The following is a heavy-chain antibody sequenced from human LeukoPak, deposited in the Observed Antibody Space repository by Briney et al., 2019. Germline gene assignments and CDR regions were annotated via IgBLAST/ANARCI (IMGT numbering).Heavy chain of an antibody. V-gene: IGHV4-34*01. D-gene: IGHD1-7*01. CDR1: GGSFSGYY. CDR2: TNNSGRT. J-gene: IGHJ5*02. CDR3: ARSTLHNWNYKWFDP. Sequence: SETLSLTCAVYGGSFSGYYWSWMRQPPGKGLEWIGETNNSGRTNYNPSLKSRVTISVDTSKNQFSLKLSSVTAADTAVYYCARSTLHNWNYKWFDPWGQGTLVTVST.